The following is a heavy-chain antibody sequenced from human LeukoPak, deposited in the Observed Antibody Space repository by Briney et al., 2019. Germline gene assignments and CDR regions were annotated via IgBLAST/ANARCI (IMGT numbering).Heavy chain of an antibody. Sequence: SETLSLTCRASGGSISSYYWSWIRQTAGKGLEWIGRIYSSGSTNYNPSLKSRVTMSVDMSKNQFSLKLSSVTAADTAVYYCASLRGDNWNYYDYWGQGILVTVSS. D-gene: IGHD1-20*01. V-gene: IGHV4-4*07. J-gene: IGHJ4*02. CDR1: GGSISSYY. CDR2: IYSSGST. CDR3: ASLRGDNWNYYDY.